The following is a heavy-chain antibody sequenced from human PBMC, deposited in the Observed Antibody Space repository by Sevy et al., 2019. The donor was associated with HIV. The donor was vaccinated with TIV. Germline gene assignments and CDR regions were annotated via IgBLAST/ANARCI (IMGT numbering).Heavy chain of an antibody. J-gene: IGHJ4*02. D-gene: IGHD6-13*01. V-gene: IGHV3-64*01. CDR1: GFTFSTYA. Sequence: GGSLRLSCAASGFTFSTYAMHWVRQAPGKGLEYVSAISGNTNNAYYGNSVRGRFTISRDNSKNTLYLEMDSLRAEDXXXXXXXXXXXXXXWYFDYWGQGTLVTVSS. CDR3: XXXXXXXXWYFDY. CDR2: ISGNTNNA.